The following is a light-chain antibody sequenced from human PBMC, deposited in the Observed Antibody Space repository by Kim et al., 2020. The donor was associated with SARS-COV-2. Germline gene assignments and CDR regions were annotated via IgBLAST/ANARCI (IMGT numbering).Light chain of an antibody. V-gene: IGLV2-18*02. Sequence: QSALTQPPSVSGSPGQSVTIPCNGTSSDVGAFDRVSWFQQPPGTAPKLMIYEITRRPSGVPDRFSGSKSGNTASLTISGLQAEDEADYYCSSYTNSKIWVFGGGNQLTVL. J-gene: IGLJ3*02. CDR2: EIT. CDR3: SSYTNSKIWV. CDR1: SSDVGAFDR.